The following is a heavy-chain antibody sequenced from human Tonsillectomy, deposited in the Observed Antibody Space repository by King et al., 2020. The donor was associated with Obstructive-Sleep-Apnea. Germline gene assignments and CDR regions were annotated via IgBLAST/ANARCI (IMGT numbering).Heavy chain of an antibody. CDR3: ARQGGSHKRIDAFDI. D-gene: IGHD1-26*01. Sequence: VQLVESGAEVKKPGESLKISCKGSGYTFINYWIGWVRQMPGKGLEWMGIIYPGDSDIRYSPSFQGQVTISADKSISTAYLQWSSLKASDTAMYYCARQGGSHKRIDAFDIWGQGTMVTVSS. V-gene: IGHV5-51*01. CDR1: GYTFINYW. CDR2: IYPGDSDI. J-gene: IGHJ3*02.